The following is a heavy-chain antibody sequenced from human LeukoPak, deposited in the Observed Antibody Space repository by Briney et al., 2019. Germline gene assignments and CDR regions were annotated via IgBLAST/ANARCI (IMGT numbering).Heavy chain of an antibody. J-gene: IGHJ5*02. CDR1: GFTFDDYG. CDR2: INWNGGST. D-gene: IGHD3-22*01. CDR3: ARDLGQYYDTSDNWFDP. V-gene: IGHV3-20*04. Sequence: PGGSLRLSCAASGFTFDDYGMSWVRPAPGKGLEWVSGINWNGGSTGYADSVKGRFTISRDNAENTLHLQMNSLRAEDTAVYYCARDLGQYYDTSDNWFDPWGQGTLVTVSS.